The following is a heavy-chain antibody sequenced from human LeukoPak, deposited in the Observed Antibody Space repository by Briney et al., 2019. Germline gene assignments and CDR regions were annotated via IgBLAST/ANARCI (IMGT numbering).Heavy chain of an antibody. V-gene: IGHV4-61*02. CDR1: GGSISSGSYY. Sequence: SQTLSLTCTVSGGSISSGSYYWSWIRQPAGKGLEWIGRIYTSGSTYYNPSLKSRVTISVDTSKNQFSLKLSSVTAADTAVYYCATSSARSPYDYWGQGTLVTVSS. J-gene: IGHJ4*02. CDR3: ATSSARSPYDY. CDR2: IYTSGST.